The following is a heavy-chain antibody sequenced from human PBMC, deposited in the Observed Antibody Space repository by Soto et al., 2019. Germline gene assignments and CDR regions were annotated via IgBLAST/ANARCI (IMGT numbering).Heavy chain of an antibody. CDR2: IYWDDDK. CDR1: GFSLSTSGVG. D-gene: IGHD2-15*01. CDR3: AHLPFSGGGCSWFSSLGMGV. V-gene: IGHV2-5*02. Sequence: QITLKESGPTLVKPTQTLTLTCTFSGFSLSTSGVGVAWIRQPPGKALEWLALIYWDDDKRYRPSLETTLTVPTQTATNPVVVSMTNMASVDTATHYSAHLPFSGGGCSWFSSLGMGVWGQGTTVTVSS. J-gene: IGHJ6*02.